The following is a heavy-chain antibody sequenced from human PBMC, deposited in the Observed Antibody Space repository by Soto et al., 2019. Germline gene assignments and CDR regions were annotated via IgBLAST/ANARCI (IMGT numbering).Heavy chain of an antibody. CDR3: HARGPLPTAGNGEYYYYGMDV. CDR1: GGTFSSYT. CDR2: IIPILGIA. V-gene: IGHV1-69*02. D-gene: IGHD1-26*01. J-gene: IGHJ6*02. Sequence: SVKVSCKASGGTFSSYTISWVRQAPGHGLEWMGRIIPILGIANYAQKFQGRVTITADKSTSTAYMELSSLRSEDTAVYYCHARGPLPTAGNGEYYYYGMDVWGQGTTVTVSS.